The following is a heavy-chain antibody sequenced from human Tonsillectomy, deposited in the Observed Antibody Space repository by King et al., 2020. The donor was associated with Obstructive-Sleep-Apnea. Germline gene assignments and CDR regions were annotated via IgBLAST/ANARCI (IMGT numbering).Heavy chain of an antibody. V-gene: IGHV3-30*04. D-gene: IGHD2-15*01. CDR3: ARDRVGGLDP. CDR1: GFTFSSYV. Sequence: QLVQSGGGVVQPGRSLRLSCAASGFTFSSYVIHWVRQAPGKGLEWVAVISYDGSNKYYADSVKGRFTISRDNSKNTQYLQMNSLRTEDTAVYYCARDRVGGLDPWGQGTLVIVSS. CDR2: ISYDGSNK. J-gene: IGHJ5*02.